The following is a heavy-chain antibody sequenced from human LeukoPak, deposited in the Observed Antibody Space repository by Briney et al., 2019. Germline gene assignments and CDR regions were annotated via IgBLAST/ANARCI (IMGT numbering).Heavy chain of an antibody. D-gene: IGHD6-13*01. Sequence: GGSLRLSCAASGFTFRSYDTHWVRQATGKGLEWVSGMGTAGEIYYPGSVTGRFTISRENAKNSLYLQMNSLRGGDTAVYYCARAAYSSTWYSRYFDLWGRGTLVTVSS. V-gene: IGHV3-13*01. CDR2: MGTAGEI. CDR3: ARAAYSSTWYSRYFDL. CDR1: GFTFRSYD. J-gene: IGHJ2*01.